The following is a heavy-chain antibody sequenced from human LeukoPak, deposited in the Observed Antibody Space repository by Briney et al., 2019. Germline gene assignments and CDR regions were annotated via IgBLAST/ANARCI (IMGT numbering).Heavy chain of an antibody. D-gene: IGHD2-8*02. CDR2: IRYVGGNT. V-gene: IGHV3-30*02. CDR3: ATYRQVLLPFES. J-gene: IGHJ4*02. CDR1: GVIFSNYA. Sequence: PGGSLRLSCAASGVIFSNYAMQWVRQAPGMGLEWVAFIRYVGGNTYYADSVKGRFTISRANSKNTMYLQMNSLNAEDTAVYYCATYRQVLLPFESWGQGTLVTVSS.